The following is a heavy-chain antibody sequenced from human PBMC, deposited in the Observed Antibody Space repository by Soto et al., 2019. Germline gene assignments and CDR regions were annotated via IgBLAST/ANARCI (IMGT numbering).Heavy chain of an antibody. CDR1: GGSISSGDYY. D-gene: IGHD1-26*01. V-gene: IGHV4-30-4*01. CDR3: ARDQGGIVGPEI. J-gene: IGHJ4*02. Sequence: QVQLQESGPGLVKPSQTLSLTCTVSGGSISSGDYYWSWIRQPPGKGLEWIGYSYYSGSTYYNPSLKCRVTISVDTSKNQFSLKLSSVTAADTAVYYCARDQGGIVGPEIWGQGTLVTVSS. CDR2: SYYSGST.